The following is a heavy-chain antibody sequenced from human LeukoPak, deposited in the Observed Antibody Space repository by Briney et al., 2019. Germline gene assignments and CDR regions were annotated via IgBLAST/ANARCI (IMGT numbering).Heavy chain of an antibody. D-gene: IGHD4-17*01. Sequence: PGGSLRLSCAASGFTFSDYYMSWIRQAPGKGLEWVSYISSSGSTIYYADSVKGRFTISRDNVKNSLYLQMNSLRAEDTAVYYCARAPNEYYGDSPFDYWGQGTLVTVSS. CDR1: GFTFSDYY. V-gene: IGHV3-11*04. CDR3: ARAPNEYYGDSPFDY. CDR2: ISSSGSTI. J-gene: IGHJ4*02.